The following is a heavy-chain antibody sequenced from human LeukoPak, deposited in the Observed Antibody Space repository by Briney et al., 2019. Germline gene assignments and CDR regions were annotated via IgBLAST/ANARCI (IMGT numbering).Heavy chain of an antibody. V-gene: IGHV1-69*13. CDR3: ARPIPDIVVVPAAPYYYYGMDV. CDR1: GGTFSSYA. J-gene: IGHJ6*02. CDR2: IIPIFGTA. Sequence: ASVKVSCKASGGTFSSYAISWVRQAPGQGLEWMGGIIPIFGTANYAQKFQGRVTITADEPTSTAYMELSSLRSEDTAVYYCARPIPDIVVVPAAPYYYYGMDVWGQGTTVTVSS. D-gene: IGHD2-2*01.